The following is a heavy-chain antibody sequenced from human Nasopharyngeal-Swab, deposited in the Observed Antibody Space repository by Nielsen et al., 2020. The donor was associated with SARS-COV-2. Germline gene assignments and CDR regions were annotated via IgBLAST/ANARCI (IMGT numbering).Heavy chain of an antibody. J-gene: IGHJ5*02. CDR2: INPSGGST. Sequence: ASVKVSCKASGYTFTSYYMHWVRQAPGQGLEWMGIINPSGGSTSYAQKFQGRVTMTRDTSTSTVYMELSGLRSEDTAVYYCAREPGDGVSWFDPWGQGTLVTVSS. CDR3: AREPGDGVSWFDP. V-gene: IGHV1-46*01. D-gene: IGHD3-10*01. CDR1: GYTFTSYY.